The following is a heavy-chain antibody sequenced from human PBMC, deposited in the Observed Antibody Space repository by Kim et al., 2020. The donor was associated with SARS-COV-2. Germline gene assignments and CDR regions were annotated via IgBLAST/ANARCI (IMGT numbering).Heavy chain of an antibody. J-gene: IGHJ4*02. CDR3: ARGDILTGYYNMSYFDY. V-gene: IGHV4-34*01. Sequence: LKSRVTISVDTSKNQCSLKLSSVTAADTAVYYCARGDILTGYYNMSYFDYWGQGTLVTVSS. D-gene: IGHD3-9*01.